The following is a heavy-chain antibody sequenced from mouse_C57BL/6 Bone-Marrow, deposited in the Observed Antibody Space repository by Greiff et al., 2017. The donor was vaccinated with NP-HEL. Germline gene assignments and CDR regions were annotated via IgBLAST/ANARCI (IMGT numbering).Heavy chain of an antibody. CDR2: INYDGSST. CDR3: AREGEGSSDWYFDD. D-gene: IGHD1-1*01. V-gene: IGHV5-16*01. J-gene: IGHJ1*03. CDR1: GFTFSDYY. Sequence: EVKLVESEGGLVQPGSSMKLSCTASGFTFSDYYMAWVRQVPAKGLEWVADINYDGSSTYYLDSFKSRFIISRDNANNILYLQLSRLTSEDTATDYCAREGEGSSDWYFDDWGTGTTVTVSS.